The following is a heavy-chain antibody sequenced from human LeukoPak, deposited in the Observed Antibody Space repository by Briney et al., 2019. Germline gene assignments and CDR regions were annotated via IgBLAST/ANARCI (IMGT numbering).Heavy chain of an antibody. J-gene: IGHJ4*02. CDR1: GFTFSGYW. CDR2: IKQDGSEK. Sequence: GGSLRLSCVASGFTFSGYWMTWVRQAPGKGLEWVANIKQDGSEKYYVDSVKGRFTISRDNAKNSLFLHMNSLRAEDTAVYYCAKDPGYYGSGSFLNWGQGTLVTVSS. D-gene: IGHD3-10*01. CDR3: AKDPGYYGSGSFLN. V-gene: IGHV3-7*01.